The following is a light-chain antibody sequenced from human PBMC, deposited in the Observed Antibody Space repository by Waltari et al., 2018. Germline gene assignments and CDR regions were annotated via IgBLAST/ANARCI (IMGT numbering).Light chain of an antibody. V-gene: IGKV1-5*03. CDR3: QQYNSYSLLT. CDR1: QSISNW. J-gene: IGKJ4*01. CDR2: KAS. Sequence: DIQLTQSPSPLSASVGDRFTITCRASQSISNWLAGYQQKPGKAPKLLIYKASTLESGVPSRFSGSGSGTEFTLTISSLQPDDFATYYCQQYNSYSLLTFGGGTKVEIK.